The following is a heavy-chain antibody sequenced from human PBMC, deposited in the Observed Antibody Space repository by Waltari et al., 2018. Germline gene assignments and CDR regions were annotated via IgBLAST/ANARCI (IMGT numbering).Heavy chain of an antibody. V-gene: IGHV1-2*06. J-gene: IGHJ6*03. CDR2: IKPNSGVT. CDR1: GYTFTGCY. Sequence: QVQLVQSGAEVKKPGASVKVSCEGSGYTFTGCYLHWVQQAPGQGLEWMGRIKPNSGVTDYAQKFQDRVTMTRDTSSSTAYMELSGLRSDDTAVYYCAREATHSYYYFLDVWGKGTTVTVSS. CDR3: AREATHSYYYFLDV.